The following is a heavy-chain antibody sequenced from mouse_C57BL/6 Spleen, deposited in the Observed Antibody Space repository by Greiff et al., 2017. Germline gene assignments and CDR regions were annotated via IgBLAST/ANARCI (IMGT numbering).Heavy chain of an antibody. D-gene: IGHD3-2*02. Sequence: VQLQQPGAELVRPGPSVKLSCKASGYTFTSYWMHWVKQRPGQGLEWIGVIDPSDSSTNYNQKFKGKATLTVDTSSSTAYMQLSSLTSEDSAVYYCARETAQALDYWGQGTTLTVSS. CDR1: GYTFTSYW. V-gene: IGHV1-59*01. CDR3: ARETAQALDY. CDR2: IDPSDSST. J-gene: IGHJ2*01.